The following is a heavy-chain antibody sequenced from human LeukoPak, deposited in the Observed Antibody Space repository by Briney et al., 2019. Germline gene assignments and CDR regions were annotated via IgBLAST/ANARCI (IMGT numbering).Heavy chain of an antibody. CDR2: INHRRST. D-gene: IGHD3-22*01. Sequence: SETLSLTCAVYGGSFSGYYWSWIRQPPGKGLEWIGEINHRRSTYYNPSLKSRVTISVDTSKNQFSLKLSSVTAADTAVYYCARGKASHYYDSKRWFDPWGQGTLVTVSS. V-gene: IGHV4-34*09. CDR1: GGSFSGYY. J-gene: IGHJ5*02. CDR3: ARGKASHYYDSKRWFDP.